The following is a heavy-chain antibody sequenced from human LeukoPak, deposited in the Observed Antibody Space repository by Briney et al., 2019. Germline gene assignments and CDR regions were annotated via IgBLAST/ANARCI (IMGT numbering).Heavy chain of an antibody. Sequence: GGSLRLSCTASGFIFSNFEMNWVRQAPGKGLQWVAYINSGATSEYYADSVKGRFTISRGNAKNSLYLQMNSLGVQDTAIYYCARVICTGGSCFQNDYWGQGTLVTVSS. CDR3: ARVICTGGSCFQNDY. CDR2: INSGATSE. J-gene: IGHJ4*02. D-gene: IGHD2-8*02. V-gene: IGHV3-48*03. CDR1: GFIFSNFE.